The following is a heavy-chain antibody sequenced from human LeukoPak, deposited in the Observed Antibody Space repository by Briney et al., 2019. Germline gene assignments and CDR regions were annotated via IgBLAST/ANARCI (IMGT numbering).Heavy chain of an antibody. CDR3: AKDIGGSFFDY. V-gene: IGHV3-48*04. D-gene: IGHD1-26*01. CDR1: GFAFSNYN. CDR2: ISSSSHSI. Sequence: GGSLRLSCAASGFAFSNYNMNWVRQAPGKGLEWVSYISSSSHSIYYADSVKGRFTISRDNAKNSLYLQMNSLRAEGTALYYCAKDIGGSFFDYWGQGTLVTVSS. J-gene: IGHJ4*02.